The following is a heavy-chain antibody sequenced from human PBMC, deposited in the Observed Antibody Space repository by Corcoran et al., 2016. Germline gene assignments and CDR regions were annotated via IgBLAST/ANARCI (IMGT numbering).Heavy chain of an antibody. J-gene: IGHJ4*02. Sequence: QVQLVQSGAEVKKPGSSVKVSCKASGGTFSSYAISWVRQAPGQGLEWMGGIIPIFGTANYAQKFQGRVTITADESTSTAYMELSSLRSEDTAVYYCARDPEYYYDSSVLGSGNWGQGTLVTVSS. CDR3: ARDPEYYYDSSVLGSGN. D-gene: IGHD3-22*01. CDR2: IIPIFGTA. CDR1: GGTFSSYA. V-gene: IGHV1-69*01.